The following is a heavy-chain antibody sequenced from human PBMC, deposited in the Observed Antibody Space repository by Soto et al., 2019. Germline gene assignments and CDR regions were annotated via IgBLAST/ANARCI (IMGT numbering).Heavy chain of an antibody. D-gene: IGHD6-19*01. CDR1: GYTFTSYG. Sequence: ASVKVSCKASGYTFTSYGISWVRQAPGQGLEWMGWISAYNGNTNYAQKLPGRVTMTTDTSTSTAYMELRSLRSDDTAVYYCARVGFSYSRGWSLDYWGQGTLVTVSP. CDR2: ISAYNGNT. CDR3: ARVGFSYSRGWSLDY. J-gene: IGHJ4*02. V-gene: IGHV1-18*04.